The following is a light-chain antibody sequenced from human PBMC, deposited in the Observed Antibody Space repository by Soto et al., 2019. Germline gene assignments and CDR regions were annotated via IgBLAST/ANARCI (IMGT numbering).Light chain of an antibody. V-gene: IGKV3-20*01. CDR2: GAS. J-gene: IGKJ2*01. CDR1: QSVRSRY. CDR3: QQYGSSPDT. Sequence: EIVLTQSPGTLSLSPGERATLSCRASQSVRSRYLAWYQQKPGQAPRLLIYGASSRATGIPDRFSGSGSGTDFTLTISRLEPEDFAVYYCQQYGSSPDTFGQGTKLEIK.